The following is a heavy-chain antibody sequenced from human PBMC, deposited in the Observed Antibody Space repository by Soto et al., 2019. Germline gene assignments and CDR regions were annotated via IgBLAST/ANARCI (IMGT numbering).Heavy chain of an antibody. Sequence: QVQLVQSGAEVKEPGSSVKVSCKASGGGNLRDYRTTWVRRATGQGLEWMGGIIPKLGSANYAQNFQGRVTVTADESTNTVYMELRSLRSDDTAVYYCARGGDVYNFGAVYWGQGTPVTVSS. CDR3: ARGGDVYNFGAVY. CDR2: IIPKLGSA. CDR1: GGGNLRDYR. J-gene: IGHJ4*02. V-gene: IGHV1-69*01. D-gene: IGHD2-21*01.